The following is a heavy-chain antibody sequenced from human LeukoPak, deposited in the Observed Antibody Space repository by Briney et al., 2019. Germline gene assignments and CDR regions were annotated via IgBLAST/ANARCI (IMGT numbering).Heavy chain of an antibody. CDR2: ISAYNGNT. Sequence: GASVNISCKASGYTFTSYGISWVRQAPGQGLEWMGWISAYNGNTNYAQKLQGRVTMTTETSTSTAYMELRSLRADDTAVYYCARHKPGITMIVVVIGAHAFDIWGQGTMVTVSS. CDR3: ARHKPGITMIVVVIGAHAFDI. CDR1: GYTFTSYG. D-gene: IGHD3-22*01. J-gene: IGHJ3*02. V-gene: IGHV1-18*01.